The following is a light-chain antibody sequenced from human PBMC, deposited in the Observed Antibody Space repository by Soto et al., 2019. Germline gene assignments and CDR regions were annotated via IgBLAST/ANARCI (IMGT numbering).Light chain of an antibody. V-gene: IGKV3-15*01. CDR3: QQYKNWPPWT. CDR1: QSVGSS. CDR2: GAS. Sequence: EVVMTQSPATLSVSPGERATLSCRASQSVGSSVAWYQHKPDQAPRLLIFGASSRATGIPARFSGSGSGTDFTLTISSLQSEDFAVYYCQQYKNWPPWTFGQGTKVEIK. J-gene: IGKJ1*01.